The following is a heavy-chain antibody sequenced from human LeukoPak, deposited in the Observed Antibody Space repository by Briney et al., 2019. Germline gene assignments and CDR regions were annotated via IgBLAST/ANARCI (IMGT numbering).Heavy chain of an antibody. V-gene: IGHV4-39*07. CDR1: GGSISSSSYY. D-gene: IGHD7-27*01. Sequence: SETLSLTCTVSGGSISSSSYYWGWIRQPPGKGLEWIGSIYYSGSTYYNPSLKSRVTISVDTSKNQFSLKLSSVTAAGTAVYYCARELGIWFDPWGQGTLVTVSS. CDR2: IYYSGST. J-gene: IGHJ5*02. CDR3: ARELGIWFDP.